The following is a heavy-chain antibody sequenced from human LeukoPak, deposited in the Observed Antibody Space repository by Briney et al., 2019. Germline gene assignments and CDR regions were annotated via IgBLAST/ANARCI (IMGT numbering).Heavy chain of an antibody. CDR1: GDSVSTNGVA. Sequence: SQTLSLTCGISGDSVSTNGVAWHWIRQSPSRGLEWLGRTYYRSEWYNDYAVSVKSRITINPDTSRNQFSLQLNSVTPEDTAVYYCARGRSSAFDTWGQGTVVTVSS. V-gene: IGHV6-1*01. CDR2: TYYRSEWYN. CDR3: ARGRSSAFDT. J-gene: IGHJ3*02.